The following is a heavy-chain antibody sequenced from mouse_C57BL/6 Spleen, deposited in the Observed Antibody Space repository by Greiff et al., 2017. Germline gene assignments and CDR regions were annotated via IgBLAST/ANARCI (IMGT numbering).Heavy chain of an antibody. CDR2: INPSSGYT. D-gene: IGHD1-1*01. Sequence: QVQLQQSGAELAKPGASVKLSCKASGYTFTSYWMHWVKQRPGQGRAWIGYINPSSGYTKYNQKFKDKATLPADKSSSTAYMQLSSLTYKDSEVYDCARGGDYGSSSDYWGQGTTLTVSA. V-gene: IGHV1-7*01. CDR1: GYTFTSYW. J-gene: IGHJ2*01. CDR3: ARGGDYGSSSDY.